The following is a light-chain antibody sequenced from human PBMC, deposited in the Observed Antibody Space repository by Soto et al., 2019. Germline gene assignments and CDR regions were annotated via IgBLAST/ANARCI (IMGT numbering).Light chain of an antibody. Sequence: EIVMTQSPATLSVSPGERATLSCRASQSVSSNLAWYQQIPGQAPRLLIYGASTRATGIPARFSGSGSGTDFTLNNRRPQFEDFSVYYCQQYNYWAPRGTFGQGTKVEIK. CDR3: QQYNYWAPRGT. J-gene: IGKJ1*01. CDR1: QSVSSN. CDR2: GAS. V-gene: IGKV3-15*01.